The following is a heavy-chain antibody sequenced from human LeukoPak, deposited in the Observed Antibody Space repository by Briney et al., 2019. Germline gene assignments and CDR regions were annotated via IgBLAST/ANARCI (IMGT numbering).Heavy chain of an antibody. D-gene: IGHD3-10*01. CDR3: AGDFGSGSYRFDY. Sequence: PSETLSLTCAVSGVSISSGDYFWSWLRQPPGKGLEWIGYIYHSGTTYYNPSLKSRGTISLDRSKNQFSLKLTSVTAADTAVYYCAGDFGSGSYRFDYWGQGTLVTVSS. CDR2: IYHSGTT. V-gene: IGHV4-30-2*01. CDR1: GVSISSGDYF. J-gene: IGHJ4*02.